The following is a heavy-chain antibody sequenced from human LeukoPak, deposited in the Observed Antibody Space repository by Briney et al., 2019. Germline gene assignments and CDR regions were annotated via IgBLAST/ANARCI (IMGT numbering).Heavy chain of an antibody. CDR3: ARISRGELPTF. Sequence: GGSLRLSCVASGFPFSSYWMTWVRQAPGKGLEWVANIKQDGSKKSYVDSVKGRFTISRDNAKNSLYLQMNSLRVEDTAIYYCARISRGELPTFWGQGTLVIVSS. CDR2: IKQDGSKK. D-gene: IGHD1-7*01. J-gene: IGHJ4*02. V-gene: IGHV3-7*03. CDR1: GFPFSSYW.